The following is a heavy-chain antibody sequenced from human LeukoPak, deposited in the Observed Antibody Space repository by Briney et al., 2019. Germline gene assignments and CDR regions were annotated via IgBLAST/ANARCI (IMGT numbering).Heavy chain of an antibody. J-gene: IGHJ4*02. Sequence: ASVKVSCKASGYTFTSYGISWVRQAPGQGLEWMGWISAYNGNTNYAQELQGRVTMTTDTSTSTAYMELRSLRSDDTAVYYCARDKGFWSGSVYYFDYWGQGTLVTVSS. CDR2: ISAYNGNT. D-gene: IGHD3-3*01. CDR1: GYTFTSYG. V-gene: IGHV1-18*01. CDR3: ARDKGFWSGSVYYFDY.